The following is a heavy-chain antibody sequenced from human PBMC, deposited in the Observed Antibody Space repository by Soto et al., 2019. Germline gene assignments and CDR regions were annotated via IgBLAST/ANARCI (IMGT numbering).Heavy chain of an antibody. D-gene: IGHD2-2*01. V-gene: IGHV4-4*02. Sequence: SETLSLTCTVSGDSISSSNWWNWVRQAPGKGLEWIGETHPRGSANYHPSLKSRVIISVDKSKNQFSLILSSVTAADTAVYFCARVRAGCSTTSCYLEDWGQGTLVTVSS. CDR3: ARVRAGCSTTSCYLED. J-gene: IGHJ4*02. CDR2: THPRGSA. CDR1: GDSISSSNW.